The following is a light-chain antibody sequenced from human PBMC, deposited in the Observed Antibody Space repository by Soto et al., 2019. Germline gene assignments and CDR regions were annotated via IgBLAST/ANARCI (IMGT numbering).Light chain of an antibody. CDR3: CSYAGNSLWV. V-gene: IGLV2-11*01. J-gene: IGLJ3*02. Sequence: QSALTQPRSVSGSPGQSVTISCTGTSSDVGGYNYVSWYQQHPGKAPKLMISDVSKWPSGVPDRFSGSKSGNTASLTISGLQAEDEANYYCCSYAGNSLWVFGGGTKVTVL. CDR2: DVS. CDR1: SSDVGGYNY.